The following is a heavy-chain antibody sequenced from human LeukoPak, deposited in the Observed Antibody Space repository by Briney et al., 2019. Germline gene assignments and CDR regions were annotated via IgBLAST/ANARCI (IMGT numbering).Heavy chain of an antibody. V-gene: IGHV3-21*01. D-gene: IGHD6-13*01. Sequence: GGSLRLSCAASGFTFSSYAMSWVRQAPGKGLEWVSSISSSSSYIYYADSVKGRFTISRDNAKNSLYLQMNSLRAEDTAVYYCARDHRSSSGFDYWGQGTLVTVSS. J-gene: IGHJ4*02. CDR2: ISSSSSYI. CDR3: ARDHRSSSGFDY. CDR1: GFTFSSYA.